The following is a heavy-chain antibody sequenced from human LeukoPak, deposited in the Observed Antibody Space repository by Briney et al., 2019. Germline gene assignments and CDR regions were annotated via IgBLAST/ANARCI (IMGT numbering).Heavy chain of an antibody. CDR1: RFTFRSSD. J-gene: IGHJ6*03. Sequence: PGGSLRLSCAACRFTFRSSDIHWVRHATGQGLEWVSPIGPAGDTYFPGSVKGQFTISRDNANNSLYLQMNSLRAEDTAVYYCARDPYDFWSGYYYYYYMDVWGKGATVTVSS. D-gene: IGHD3-3*01. CDR3: ARDPYDFWSGYYYYYYMDV. CDR2: IGPAGDT. V-gene: IGHV3-13*03.